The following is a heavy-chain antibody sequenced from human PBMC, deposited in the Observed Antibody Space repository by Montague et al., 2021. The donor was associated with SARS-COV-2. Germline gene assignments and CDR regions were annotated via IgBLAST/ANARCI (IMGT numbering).Heavy chain of an antibody. Sequence: SETLSLTCTVSGGSISSFYWSWFRQPPGKGLEWIGYISDSGSTNYNPSLTSRVTMSVDTSKNQFSLKVNSVTAADTAVYYCARDNNDYYGPFDHWGQGNLVAVSS. J-gene: IGHJ4*02. CDR3: ARDNNDYYGPFDH. V-gene: IGHV4-59*08. CDR1: GGSISSFY. D-gene: IGHD4-17*01. CDR2: ISDSGST.